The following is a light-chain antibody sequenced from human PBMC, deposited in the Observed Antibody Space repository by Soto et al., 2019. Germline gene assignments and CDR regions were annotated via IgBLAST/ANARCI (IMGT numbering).Light chain of an antibody. CDR3: QQYASSPLT. Sequence: EIVLTQYPGTLSLSHGDRATLSCRASQSVSSSYLAWYQQKLGQAPRLLIYGASSRATGVPDRFSGSGSGTDFSLTISRLEPEDFAVYYCQQYASSPLTFGRGTRVEIK. V-gene: IGKV3-20*01. CDR2: GAS. J-gene: IGKJ4*01. CDR1: QSVSSSY.